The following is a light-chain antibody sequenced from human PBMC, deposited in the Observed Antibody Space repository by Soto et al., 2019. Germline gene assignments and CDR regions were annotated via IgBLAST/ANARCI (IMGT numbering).Light chain of an antibody. CDR3: ISYTGNSTSHV. V-gene: IGLV2-14*01. Sequence: QSVLTQPASVSGSPGQSITISCSGPRSDIGSYNYVAWYQQFPGKTPKILIYGVSNRPSGVSSRSSGSKSGNTASLTISGLQAEDEADYYCISYTGNSTSHVFGSGTKVTV. J-gene: IGLJ1*01. CDR2: GVS. CDR1: RSDIGSYNY.